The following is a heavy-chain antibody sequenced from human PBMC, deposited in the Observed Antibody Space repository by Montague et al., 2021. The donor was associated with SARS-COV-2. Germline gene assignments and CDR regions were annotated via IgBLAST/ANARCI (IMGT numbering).Heavy chain of an antibody. Sequence: TLSLTCTVSGGSIRSEYYYWSWIRQHPGKGLEWIGYIHYSGSTDYNPSLNSRVSISVDTSKDQFSLKLRSVTAADTAVYFCARDGSAGGWFDPWGQGTLVTVSS. J-gene: IGHJ5*02. CDR2: IHYSGST. CDR1: GGSIRSEYYY. V-gene: IGHV4-31*03. CDR3: ARDGSAGGWFDP.